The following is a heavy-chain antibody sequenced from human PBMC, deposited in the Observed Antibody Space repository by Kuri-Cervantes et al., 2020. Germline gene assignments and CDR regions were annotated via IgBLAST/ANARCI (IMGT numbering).Heavy chain of an antibody. D-gene: IGHD2-15*01. CDR2: IYYSGST. Sequence: GSLRLSCTVSGGSISSSSYYWSWIRQPPGKGLEWIGSIYYSGSTYYNPSLKSRVTISVDTSKNQFSLKLSSVTAADTAVYYCAGGEIFVVVVAATIYFDYWGQGTLVTVSS. CDR1: GGSISSSSYY. CDR3: AGGEIFVVVVAATIYFDY. J-gene: IGHJ4*02. V-gene: IGHV4-39*01.